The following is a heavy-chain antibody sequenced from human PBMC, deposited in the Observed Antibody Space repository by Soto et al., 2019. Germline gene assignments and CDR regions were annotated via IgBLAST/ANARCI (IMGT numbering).Heavy chain of an antibody. CDR1: GFTFSSYG. D-gene: IGHD2-2*03. CDR2: ISYDGSNK. J-gene: IGHJ4*02. V-gene: IGHV3-30*18. Sequence: GGSLRLACAASGFTFSSYGMHWVRQAPGKGLEWVAVISYDGSNKYYVDSVKGRFTISRDNSKNTLYLQMNSLRAEDTAVYYCAKDTSQMDAIGLLDYWGQGTQVTVSS. CDR3: AKDTSQMDAIGLLDY.